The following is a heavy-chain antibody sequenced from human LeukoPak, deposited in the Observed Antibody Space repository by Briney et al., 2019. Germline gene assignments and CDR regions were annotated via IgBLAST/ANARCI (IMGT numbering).Heavy chain of an antibody. J-gene: IGHJ6*02. V-gene: IGHV3-11*01. CDR3: ASDGKGYYGSGSYYNVLYGMDV. Sequence: GRSLRLSCAASGFTFSDYYMSWIRQAPGKGLEWVSYISSSGSTIYYADSVKGRFTISRDNAKNSLYLQMNSLRAEDTAVYYCASDGKGYYGSGSYYNVLYGMDVWGQGTTVTVSS. D-gene: IGHD3-10*01. CDR2: ISSSGSTI. CDR1: GFTFSDYY.